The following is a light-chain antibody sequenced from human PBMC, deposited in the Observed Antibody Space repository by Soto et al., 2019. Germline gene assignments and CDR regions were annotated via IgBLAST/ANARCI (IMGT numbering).Light chain of an antibody. CDR1: QSVNSDS. CDR2: GAS. J-gene: IGKJ1*01. V-gene: IGKV3-20*01. CDR3: QQYGSSLT. Sequence: EVVLTKSPGTLSLSPGEGATLSCRASQSVNSDSLAWYQQKPGQAPRLLISGASTRATGIPDRFRGSGSGTDFTLTISRLEPEDFAVYWCQQYGSSLTFGQGTKVDIK.